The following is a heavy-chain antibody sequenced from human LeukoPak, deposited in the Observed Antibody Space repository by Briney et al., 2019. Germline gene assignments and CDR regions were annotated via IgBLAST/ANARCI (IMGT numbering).Heavy chain of an antibody. CDR1: GFTFGDYA. J-gene: IGHJ3*02. Sequence: GGSLRLSCTASGFTFGDYAMSWVRQAPGKGLEWVGFIRSKAYGGTTEYAASVKGRFTISRDDSKSIAYLQMNSLKTEDTAVYYCTRAQSRTPYRWLRGITFDIWGQGTMVTVSS. D-gene: IGHD5-12*01. CDR2: IRSKAYGGTT. CDR3: TRAQSRTPYRWLRGITFDI. V-gene: IGHV3-49*04.